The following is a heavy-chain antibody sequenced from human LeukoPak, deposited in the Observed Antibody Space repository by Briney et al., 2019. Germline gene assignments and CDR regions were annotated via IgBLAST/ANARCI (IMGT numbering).Heavy chain of an antibody. J-gene: IGHJ6*02. CDR2: ISYDGSNK. CDR3: AREYSSGWYYYYGMDV. Sequence: GRSLRPSCAASGFTFSSYGMHWVRQAPGKGLEWVAVISYDGSNKYYADSVKGRFTISRDNSKNTLYLQMNSLRAEDTAVYYCAREYSSGWYYYYGMDVWGQRTTVTVSS. CDR1: GFTFSSYG. V-gene: IGHV3-30*03. D-gene: IGHD6-19*01.